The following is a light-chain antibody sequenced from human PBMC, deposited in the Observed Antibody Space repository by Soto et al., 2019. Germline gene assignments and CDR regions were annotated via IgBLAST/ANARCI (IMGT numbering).Light chain of an antibody. Sequence: IGLTRSLGTLSLSPGEIATLSGSASQSISSHLAWYQQRPGQVVRLLIYDASHRATGIPVRFSGSGSGTDFTLTISSLEPEDFALYYCQQRSSWPLTFGGGTKVDIK. J-gene: IGKJ4*01. CDR2: DAS. V-gene: IGKV3-11*01. CDR3: QQRSSWPLT. CDR1: QSISSH.